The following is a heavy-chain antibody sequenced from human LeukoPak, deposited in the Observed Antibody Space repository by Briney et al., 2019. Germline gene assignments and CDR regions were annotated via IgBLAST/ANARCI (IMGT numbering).Heavy chain of an antibody. Sequence: PGGSLRLSCAPSGFTFGSHAMIWVRQAPGKGLEWVSSISAGGGGTSYADSVKGRITISRDNSKNTVYLQMNSLRAEDTAVYFCVKTFQYSSNWYDYWGQGTLVTVSS. D-gene: IGHD6-6*01. J-gene: IGHJ5*01. CDR2: ISAGGGGT. CDR3: VKTFQYSSNWYDY. V-gene: IGHV3-23*01. CDR1: GFTFGSHA.